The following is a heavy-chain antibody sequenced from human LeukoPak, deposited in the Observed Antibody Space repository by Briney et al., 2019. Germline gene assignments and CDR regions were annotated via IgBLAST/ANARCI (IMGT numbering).Heavy chain of an antibody. D-gene: IGHD6-19*01. J-gene: IGHJ4*02. V-gene: IGHV4-34*01. Sequence: PSETLSLTCAVYGGSFSDDYWTWIRQPPGKGLEWIGENTQSGRTNYNPSLKSRVTISVDTSKHQFSLNLSSVTAADTAVYYCARGLSSVWVDYWGQGTLVTVSS. CDR3: ARGLSSVWVDY. CDR2: NTQSGRT. CDR1: GGSFSDDY.